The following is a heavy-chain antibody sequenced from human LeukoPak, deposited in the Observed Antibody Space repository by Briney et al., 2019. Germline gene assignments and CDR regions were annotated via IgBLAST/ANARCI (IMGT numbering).Heavy chain of an antibody. J-gene: IGHJ4*02. CDR1: GFTFSSYA. D-gene: IGHD1-26*01. Sequence: PGGSLRLSCAASGFTFSSYAMHWVRQAPGKGLEWVAVISYDGSNKYYADFVKGRFTISRDNSKNTLYLQMNSLRAEDTAVYYCARDVSGYSEDWGQGTLVTVSS. V-gene: IGHV3-30-3*01. CDR3: ARDVSGYSED. CDR2: ISYDGSNK.